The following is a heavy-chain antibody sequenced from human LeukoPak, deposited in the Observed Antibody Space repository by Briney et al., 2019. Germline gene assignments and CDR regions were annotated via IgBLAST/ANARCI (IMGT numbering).Heavy chain of an antibody. J-gene: IGHJ4*02. CDR2: ISSSSSYI. CDR3: AREGIAVAGTAFDY. V-gene: IGHV3-21*01. D-gene: IGHD6-19*01. Sequence: TGGSLRLSCAASGFTFSSYSMNWVRQAPGKGLEWVSSISSSSSYIYYADSVKGRFTISRDNAKNSLYLQMNSLRAEDTAVYYCAREGIAVAGTAFDYWGQGTLVTVSS. CDR1: GFTFSSYS.